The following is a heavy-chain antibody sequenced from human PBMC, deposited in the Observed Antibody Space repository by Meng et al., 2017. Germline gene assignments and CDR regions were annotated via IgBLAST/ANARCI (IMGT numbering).Heavy chain of an antibody. V-gene: IGHV1-2*06. CDR3: ASRYDSSGSAAFQH. Sequence: QGQLVQAGAEVKKPGASVKVSCKASGYTFTGYYMHWVRQAPGQGLEWMGRINPNSGGTNYAQKFQGRVTMTRDTSISTAYMELSRLRSDDTAVYYCASRYDSSGSAAFQHWGQGTLVTVSS. CDR2: INPNSGGT. CDR1: GYTFTGYY. J-gene: IGHJ1*01. D-gene: IGHD3-22*01.